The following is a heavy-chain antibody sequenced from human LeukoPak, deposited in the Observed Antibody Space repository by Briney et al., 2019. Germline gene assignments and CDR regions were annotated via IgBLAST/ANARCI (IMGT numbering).Heavy chain of an antibody. Sequence: PGGSLRLSCAASGFTFSSYWMHWVRQAPGKGLVWVSRINSDGSSTSYADSVKGRFTISRDNAKNTLYLQMNSLRAEDTAVYYCARSGRGSSSYYYYGMDVWGQGTTVTVSS. D-gene: IGHD6-6*01. CDR3: ARSGRGSSSYYYYGMDV. CDR1: GFTFSSYW. CDR2: INSDGSST. V-gene: IGHV3-74*01. J-gene: IGHJ6*02.